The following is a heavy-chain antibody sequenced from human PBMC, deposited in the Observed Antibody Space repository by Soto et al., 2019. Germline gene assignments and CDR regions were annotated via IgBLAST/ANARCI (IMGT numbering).Heavy chain of an antibody. D-gene: IGHD5-12*01. CDR1: GASISYGGFS. CDR3: ARGGGYDSFDY. V-gene: IGHV4-30-2*06. J-gene: IGHJ4*02. Sequence: QLQLQESGSGLVKTSETLSLTCTVSGASISYGGFSWSWIRQSPGKGLEWIGYISHLESTDFHPSFKSRLTMSIDRTRNEFSLKLSSVTAADMAVYYWARGGGYDSFDYWGQGVLVTVSS. CDR2: ISHLEST.